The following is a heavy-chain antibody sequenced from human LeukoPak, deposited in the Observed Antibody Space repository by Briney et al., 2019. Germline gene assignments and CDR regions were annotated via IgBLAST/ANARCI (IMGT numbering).Heavy chain of an antibody. J-gene: IGHJ4*02. V-gene: IGHV3-53*01. D-gene: IGHD4-17*01. CDR2: IYSDGST. Sequence: GGSLRLSCAASGFTVSSNYMSWVRQAPGKGLEWVSVIYSDGSTYYADSVKGRFTISRDNSKNTLYLQMNSLRAEDTAVYYCARGSTVTSLGYWGQGTLVTVSS. CDR1: GFTVSSNY. CDR3: ARGSTVTSLGY.